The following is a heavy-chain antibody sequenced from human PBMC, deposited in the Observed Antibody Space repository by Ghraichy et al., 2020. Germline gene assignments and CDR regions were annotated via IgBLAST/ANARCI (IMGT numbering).Heavy chain of an antibody. CDR1: GFTVSSSY. CDR2: IYSGGNT. D-gene: IGHD5-24*01. CDR3: ARFPRRDGYNRGFDY. V-gene: IGHV3-66*01. Sequence: GGSLRLSCAASGFTVSSSYMSWVRQPPGKGLEWVSVIYSGGNTYYADSVKGRFAISRDSSKNTLYLQMNSLRAEDTAVYYCARFPRRDGYNRGFDYWGQGTLVTVSS. J-gene: IGHJ4*02.